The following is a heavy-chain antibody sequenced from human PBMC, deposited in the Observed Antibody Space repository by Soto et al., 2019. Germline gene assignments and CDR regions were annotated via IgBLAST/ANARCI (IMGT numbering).Heavy chain of an antibody. D-gene: IGHD3-10*01. J-gene: IGHJ4*02. Sequence: QVQLQESGPGLVKPSGTLSLTCAVSGGSISSSNWWSWVRQPPGKGLEWIGEIYHSGSTNYNPSLKSRVTISVDKSKNQFSLTLSSVTAADTAVYYCARAGQDYYGSGSYYNGIDYWGQGTLVTVSS. CDR1: GGSISSSNW. CDR3: ARAGQDYYGSGSYYNGIDY. V-gene: IGHV4-4*02. CDR2: IYHSGST.